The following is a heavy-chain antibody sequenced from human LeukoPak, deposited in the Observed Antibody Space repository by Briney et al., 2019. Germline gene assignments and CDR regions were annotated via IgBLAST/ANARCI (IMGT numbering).Heavy chain of an antibody. D-gene: IGHD3-22*01. V-gene: IGHV5-51*01. Sequence: GESLQISCQGSGYSFTSYWIGWVRQLPGKGLEWMGIIYPGDSDTRYSPSFQGQVTISADKSISTAYLQWSSLKASDTAMYYCARRYLRYYYDSSGYENAFDIWGQGTMVTVSS. CDR1: GYSFTSYW. CDR2: IYPGDSDT. J-gene: IGHJ3*02. CDR3: ARRYLRYYYDSSGYENAFDI.